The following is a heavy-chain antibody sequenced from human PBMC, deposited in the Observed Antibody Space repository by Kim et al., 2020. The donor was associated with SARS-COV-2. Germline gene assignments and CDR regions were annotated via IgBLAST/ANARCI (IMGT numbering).Heavy chain of an antibody. V-gene: IGHV1-69*13. Sequence: SVKVSCKASGGTFSSYAISWVRQAPGQGLEWMGGIIPIFGTANYAQKFQGRVTITADESTSTAYMELSSLRSEDTAVYYCARGGRFLEWLLDYWGQGTLVTVSS. D-gene: IGHD3-3*01. CDR2: IIPIFGTA. CDR1: GGTFSSYA. J-gene: IGHJ4*02. CDR3: ARGGRFLEWLLDY.